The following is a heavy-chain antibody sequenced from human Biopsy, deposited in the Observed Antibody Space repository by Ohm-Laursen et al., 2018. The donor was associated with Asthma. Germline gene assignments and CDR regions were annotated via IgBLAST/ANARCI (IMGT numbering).Heavy chain of an antibody. V-gene: IGHV1-69*13. D-gene: IGHD2-2*01. Sequence: SVKVSCKSLGGTFNTYVIGWVRQAPGQGLEWMGGINSVFGTTTYPQKFQDRVAITADDSTSTVYTELSSLRSEDTAVYYCARKAGSCISRTCYSLDFWGQGTLVTVSS. J-gene: IGHJ4*02. CDR1: GGTFNTYV. CDR3: ARKAGSCISRTCYSLDF. CDR2: INSVFGTT.